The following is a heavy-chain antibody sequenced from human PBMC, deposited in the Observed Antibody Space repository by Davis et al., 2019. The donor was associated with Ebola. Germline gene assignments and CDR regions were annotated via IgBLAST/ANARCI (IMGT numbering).Heavy chain of an antibody. D-gene: IGHD5-18*01. CDR2: INPNFGGK. J-gene: IGHJ5*02. V-gene: IGHV1-2*06. CDR1: GYTFKNYA. Sequence: ASVKVSCKASGYTFKNYAISWVRQAPGQGLEWMGRINPNFGGKIYAQKFQDRVTMTIDTSINTAYLELDRLRSDDTTVYYCARGHTYGRWDDWFDPWGQGTLVTVSS. CDR3: ARGHTYGRWDDWFDP.